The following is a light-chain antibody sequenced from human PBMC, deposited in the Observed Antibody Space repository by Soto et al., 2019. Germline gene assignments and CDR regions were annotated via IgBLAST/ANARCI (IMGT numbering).Light chain of an antibody. CDR3: SSYTRSSTHV. J-gene: IGLJ1*01. CDR2: DVS. V-gene: IGLV2-14*03. CDR1: SSDVGNYNY. Sequence: QSALTQPASVSGSPGQSITISCTGTSSDVGNYNYVSWYQQHPGKAPQLIIFDVSRRPSGVSNRFSGSKSDNTASLTISGLQAEDEADYFCSSYTRSSTHVFGSGTKLTVL.